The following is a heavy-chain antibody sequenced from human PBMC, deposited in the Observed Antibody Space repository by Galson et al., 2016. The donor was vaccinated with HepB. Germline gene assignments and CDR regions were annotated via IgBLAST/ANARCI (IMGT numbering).Heavy chain of an antibody. V-gene: IGHV1-46*01. D-gene: IGHD1-14*01. Sequence: SVKVSCKASGYTFTSYYVHWVRQAPGQGLEWMGIINPSGSSTSYAQKFQGRFIMTRDTSTSTVYMDLSSLASEDTALYFCASSFGGLEPHFWGRGTLVTVSS. CDR3: ASSFGGLEPHF. CDR1: GYTFTSYY. CDR2: INPSGSST. J-gene: IGHJ4*02.